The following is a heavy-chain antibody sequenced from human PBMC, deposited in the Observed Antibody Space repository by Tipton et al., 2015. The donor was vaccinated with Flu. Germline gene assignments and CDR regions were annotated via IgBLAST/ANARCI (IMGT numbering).Heavy chain of an antibody. Sequence: TLSLTCTVSGGSISSSSYCWGWIRQPPGKGLEWIGSIYYSGSTYYKPSLKSRVTISVDTSKNQFSLKLSPLTAADTAVYYCARVSPPVGLWSGNDAFDIWGQGTMVTVSS. J-gene: IGHJ3*02. CDR2: IYYSGST. V-gene: IGHV4-39*07. D-gene: IGHD3-3*01. CDR3: ARVSPPVGLWSGNDAFDI. CDR1: GGSISSSSYC.